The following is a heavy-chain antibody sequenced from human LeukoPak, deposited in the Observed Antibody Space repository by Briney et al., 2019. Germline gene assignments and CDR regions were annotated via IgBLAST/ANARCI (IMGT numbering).Heavy chain of an antibody. CDR2: IYSGGNT. CDR3: AGGGTPHYFDY. CDR1: GFTVSSNY. Sequence: GGSLRLSCAASGFTVSSNYMSWVRQAPGKGLEWVSVIYSGGNTYYADSVKGRFTVSRDNSKNTLYLQMNSLRAEDTAVYYCAGGGTPHYFDYWGQGTLVTVSS. D-gene: IGHD3-16*01. J-gene: IGHJ4*02. V-gene: IGHV3-53*01.